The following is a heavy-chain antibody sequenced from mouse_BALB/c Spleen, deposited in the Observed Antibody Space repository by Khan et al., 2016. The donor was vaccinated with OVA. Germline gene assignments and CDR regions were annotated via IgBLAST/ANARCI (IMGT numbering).Heavy chain of an antibody. J-gene: IGHJ1*01. D-gene: IGHD2-3*01. CDR2: IAPANGNT. CDR3: APPSYDPRIFGD. Sequence: EVQLQQSGAQLVKPGASVRLSCTASGFNIKDTYIHWVKQRPEQGLEWIGRIAPANGNTQYDPRFQDKATITSDTSSNTSYLQLSSLTSADTAVFYCAPPSYDPRIFGDWGAGTTVTVSS. CDR1: GFNIKDTY. V-gene: IGHV14-3*02.